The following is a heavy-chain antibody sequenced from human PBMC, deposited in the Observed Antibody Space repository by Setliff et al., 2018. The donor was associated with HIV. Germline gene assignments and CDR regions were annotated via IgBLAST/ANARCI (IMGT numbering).Heavy chain of an antibody. Sequence: ASVKVSCKASGYTFTNYYMHWVRQAPGQGLEWMGVINPSSGGTHYAQKFQGRATMARDTSTSTVYMELSSLRSQDTAMYYCARGWGGQDSYYYGMDVWGKGTTGTVSS. V-gene: IGHV1-46*01. CDR1: GYTFTNYY. D-gene: IGHD3-16*01. CDR2: INPSSGGT. CDR3: ARGWGGQDSYYYGMDV. J-gene: IGHJ6*04.